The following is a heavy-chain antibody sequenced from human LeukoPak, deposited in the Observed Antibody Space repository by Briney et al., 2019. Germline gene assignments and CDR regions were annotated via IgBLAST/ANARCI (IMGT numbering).Heavy chain of an antibody. CDR3: ARVSYNNYGRPNWFDP. V-gene: IGHV4-59*01. CDR2: SYYSGGT. J-gene: IGHJ5*02. CDR1: GGSISSYY. Sequence: SETLSLTCTVSGGSISSYYWSWIRQPPGRGLEGIGYSYYSGGTNYKPSLKSQVTISVETSKNQFSLKLRCVTAADTAIYYCARVSYNNYGRPNWFDPWGQGTLVTVSS. D-gene: IGHD4-11*01.